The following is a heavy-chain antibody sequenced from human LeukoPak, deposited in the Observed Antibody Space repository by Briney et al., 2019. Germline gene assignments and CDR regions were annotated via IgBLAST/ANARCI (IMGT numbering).Heavy chain of an antibody. CDR1: GFTFISYA. CDR2: ISGSGGST. V-gene: IGHV3-23*01. J-gene: IGHJ4*02. CDR3: AKAPTRSEGFDY. Sequence: PGGSQRLSCAASGFTFISYAMSWVRQAPGKGLEWVSAISGSGGSTYYADSVKGRFTISRDNSKNTLYLQMNSLRAEDTAVYYCAKAPTRSEGFDYWGQGTLVTLSS.